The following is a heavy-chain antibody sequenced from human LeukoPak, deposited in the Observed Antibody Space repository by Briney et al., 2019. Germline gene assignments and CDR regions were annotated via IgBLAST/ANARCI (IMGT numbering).Heavy chain of an antibody. J-gene: IGHJ6*03. Sequence: ASVKVSCKASGFTFGRYEVNWVRQATGQGLEWMGGIIHIFGTANYAQKFQGRVTITTDESTSTAYMELSSLRSEDTAVYYCARVPSTSRYYMDVWGKGTTVTVSS. CDR3: ARVPSTSRYYMDV. CDR1: GFTFGRYE. V-gene: IGHV1-69*05. D-gene: IGHD5/OR15-5a*01. CDR2: IIHIFGTA.